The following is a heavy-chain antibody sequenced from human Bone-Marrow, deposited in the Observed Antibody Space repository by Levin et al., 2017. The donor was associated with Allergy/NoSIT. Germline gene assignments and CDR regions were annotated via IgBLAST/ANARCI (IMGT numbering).Heavy chain of an antibody. CDR1: GFTFSDYY. D-gene: IGHD2-2*01. CDR2: ISSSSSYT. J-gene: IGHJ2*01. CDR3: ASGAKQYQLLGDWYFDL. Sequence: GGSLRLSCAASGFTFSDYYMSWIRQAPGKGLEWVSYISSSSSYTNYADSVKGRFTISRDNAKNSLYLQMNSLRAEDTAVYYCASGAKQYQLLGDWYFDLWGRGTLVTVSS. V-gene: IGHV3-11*03.